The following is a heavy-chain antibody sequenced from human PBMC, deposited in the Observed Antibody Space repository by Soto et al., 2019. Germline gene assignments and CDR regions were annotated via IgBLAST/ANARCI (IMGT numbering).Heavy chain of an antibody. Sequence: LRLSCAASGFTFSSYEVNWVRQAPGKGLEWVSYIGASGTTIYYADSVKGRFTISRDNAKNSLYLQMNSLRAEDTAVYYCARLRAYPHYWGQGTLVTVSS. CDR2: IGASGTTI. V-gene: IGHV3-48*03. D-gene: IGHD3-16*01. CDR3: ARLRAYPHY. CDR1: GFTFSSYE. J-gene: IGHJ4*02.